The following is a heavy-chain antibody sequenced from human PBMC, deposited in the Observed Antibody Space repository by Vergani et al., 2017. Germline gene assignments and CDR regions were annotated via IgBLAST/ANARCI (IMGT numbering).Heavy chain of an antibody. D-gene: IGHD2-15*01. CDR3: ARGRIGDQGYGY. J-gene: IGHJ4*02. CDR2: IFFSGST. Sequence: QVHLNEAGPGLEKPAHTLSLPCTVSGAYLPSDSFYWICVRQRAGKGLEWIGRIFFSGSTDYNPSLKSRVTMSVDTSKNQFSLDLRSVTDADTAVYYCARGRIGDQGYGYWGQGTLVTVSS. V-gene: IGHV4-61*02. CDR1: GAYLPSDSFY.